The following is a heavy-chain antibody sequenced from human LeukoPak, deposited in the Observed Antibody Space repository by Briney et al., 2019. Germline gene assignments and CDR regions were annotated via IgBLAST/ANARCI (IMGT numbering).Heavy chain of an antibody. CDR2: IYSGGTT. V-gene: IGHV3-66*01. CDR1: GFTVSSNY. D-gene: IGHD3-10*02. J-gene: IGHJ4*02. Sequence: GGSLRLSCADSGFTVSSNYMSWVRQAPGKGLEWISVIYSGGTTYYGDSVKGRFTISRDNSKNTLYLQMNSLRPEDTAVYYCARKELFGVSPLWGQGTLVTVSS. CDR3: ARKELFGVSPL.